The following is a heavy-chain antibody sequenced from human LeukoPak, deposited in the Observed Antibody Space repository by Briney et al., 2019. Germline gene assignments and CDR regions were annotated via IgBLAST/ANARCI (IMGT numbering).Heavy chain of an antibody. D-gene: IGHD3-16*02. CDR1: GFTFSNCE. Sequence: PGGSLRLFCAASGFTFSNCEMNWVRQDPGKGLEWVSYITSSGTLIHYADSVKGRFTICRDNAKNTLYLQMNSLRAEDTAVYYCAVGTYDYVWGSYRQDYWGQGTLVTVSS. CDR3: AVGTYDYVWGSYRQDY. CDR2: ITSSGTLI. J-gene: IGHJ4*02. V-gene: IGHV3-48*03.